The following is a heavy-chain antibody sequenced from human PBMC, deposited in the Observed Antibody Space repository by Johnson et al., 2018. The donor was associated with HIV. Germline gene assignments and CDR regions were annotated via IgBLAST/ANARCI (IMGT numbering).Heavy chain of an antibody. CDR2: IDTAGNT. V-gene: IGHV3-13*01. D-gene: IGHD1-26*01. CDR3: ARGSYDGDSFDI. CDR1: GFTFSNYD. Sequence: VQLVESGGGLVQPGGSLRLSCSASGFTFSNYDMHWVRQITGNRLEWVSGIDTAGNTFYAGSVKGRFTISRENAKNSLYLQVHSLRAGDTALYYCARGSYDGDSFDIWGQGTVVTVSS. J-gene: IGHJ3*02.